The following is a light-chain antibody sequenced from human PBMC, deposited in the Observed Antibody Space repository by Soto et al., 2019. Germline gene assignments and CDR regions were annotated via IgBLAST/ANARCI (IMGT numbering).Light chain of an antibody. CDR2: GAS. V-gene: IGKV3-15*01. Sequence: ELVMTQFSATMSPSPVASATLSCRASQSISSNLAWYQQKPGQAPRLLIYGASTRATGIPARFSGSGSGTEFTLTISSLQSEDFAVYYCQQYYDWPITFGQGTQLEIK. CDR1: QSISSN. CDR3: QQYYDWPIT. J-gene: IGKJ5*01.